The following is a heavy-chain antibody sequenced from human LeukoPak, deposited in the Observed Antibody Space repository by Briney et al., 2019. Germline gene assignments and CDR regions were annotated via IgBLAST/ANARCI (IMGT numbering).Heavy chain of an antibody. Sequence: SETLSLTCTVSGGSISSGGYYWSWIRQPPGKGLEWIGYIYYSGSTNYNPSLKSRVTISVGTSKNQFSLKLSSVTAADTAVYYCARRFWSGYFYYMDVWGKGTTVTVSS. CDR2: IYYSGST. CDR1: GGSISSGGYY. J-gene: IGHJ6*03. D-gene: IGHD3-3*01. CDR3: ARRFWSGYFYYMDV. V-gene: IGHV4-61*08.